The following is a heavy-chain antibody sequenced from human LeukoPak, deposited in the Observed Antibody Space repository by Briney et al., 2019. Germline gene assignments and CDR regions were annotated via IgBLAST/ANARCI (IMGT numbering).Heavy chain of an antibody. CDR2: ISYDGGNK. Sequence: GRSLRLSCAASGFTFSSYGMHWVRQAPGKGLEWVALISYDGGNKYYADSVKGRFTISRDNSKNKLYLQMNSLRAEDTAVYYCAKDRAVAAWEYYFDYWGQGTLVTVSS. CDR1: GFTFSSYG. D-gene: IGHD2-15*01. CDR3: AKDRAVAAWEYYFDY. V-gene: IGHV3-30*18. J-gene: IGHJ4*02.